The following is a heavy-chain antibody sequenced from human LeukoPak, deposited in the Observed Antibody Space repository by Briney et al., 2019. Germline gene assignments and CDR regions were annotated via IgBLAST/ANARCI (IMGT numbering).Heavy chain of an antibody. D-gene: IGHD3-10*01. CDR3: ARTDYYGSETFDY. V-gene: IGHV4-59*08. Sequence: PSETLSLTCTVSGGSISSYYWSWIRQPPGKGLEWIGYIYYSGSTNYNPSLKSRVTISVDTSKNQFSPKLSSVTAADTAVYYCARTDYYGSETFDYWGQGTLVTVSS. J-gene: IGHJ4*02. CDR2: IYYSGST. CDR1: GGSISSYY.